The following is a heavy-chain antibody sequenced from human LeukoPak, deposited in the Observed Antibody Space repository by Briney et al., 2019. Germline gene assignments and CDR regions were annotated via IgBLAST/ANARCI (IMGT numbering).Heavy chain of an antibody. CDR3: ARGRHYYGSGSYFSFDY. CDR1: GGSFSGYY. J-gene: IGHJ4*02. Sequence: SETLSLTCVVYGGSFSGYYWSWIRQPPGKGLEWIGEINHSGSTNYNPSLKSRVTISVDTSKNQFSLKLSSVTAADTAVYYCARGRHYYGSGSYFSFDYWGQGTLVTVSS. V-gene: IGHV4-34*01. D-gene: IGHD3-10*01. CDR2: INHSGST.